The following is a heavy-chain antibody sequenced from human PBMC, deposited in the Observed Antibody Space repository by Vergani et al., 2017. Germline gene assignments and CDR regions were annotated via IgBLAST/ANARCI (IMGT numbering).Heavy chain of an antibody. CDR2: ISPYTHKT. D-gene: IGHD5-24*01. V-gene: IGHV1-18*04. CDR3: SRSQMATNDFDL. J-gene: IGHJ4*02. CDR1: GYTFVNHP. Sequence: QAQLGQSDSEVKKPGDSVTLSCKTSGYTFVNHPITWVRQAPGQGLEWMGWISPYTHKTLYSKKVAGRVNMTSDTSSSTVFLELRRLTSDDTAISYCSRSQMATNDFDLWGRGTLVTVSS.